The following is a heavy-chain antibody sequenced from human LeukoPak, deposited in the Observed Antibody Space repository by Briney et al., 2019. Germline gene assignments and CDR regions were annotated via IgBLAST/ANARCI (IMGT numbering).Heavy chain of an antibody. J-gene: IGHJ4*01. CDR2: ISGGGGST. CDR1: GFTFSSYA. CDR3: AKISYIGSYYMDY. D-gene: IGHD1-26*01. Sequence: PGGSLRLSCAASGFTFSSYAMSWVRQAPGKGLEWVSAISGGGGSTYYADSVKGRFTISRDNSKNTLYLQMNSLRAEDTAVYYCAKISYIGSYYMDYWGQGTLVTVSS. V-gene: IGHV3-23*01.